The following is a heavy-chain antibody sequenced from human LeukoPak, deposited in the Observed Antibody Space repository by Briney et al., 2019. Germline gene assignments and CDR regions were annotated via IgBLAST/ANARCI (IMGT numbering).Heavy chain of an antibody. CDR1: GFTFSDYY. Sequence: GGSLRLSCAASGFTFSDYYMSWIRQAPGEGLEWVSYISSSGSTIYYADSVKGRFTISRDNAKNSLYLQMNSLRAEDTAVYYCAREVDYYDRSRTGFDPWGQGTLVTVSS. CDR2: ISSSGSTI. D-gene: IGHD3-22*01. CDR3: AREVDYYDRSRTGFDP. J-gene: IGHJ5*02. V-gene: IGHV3-11*01.